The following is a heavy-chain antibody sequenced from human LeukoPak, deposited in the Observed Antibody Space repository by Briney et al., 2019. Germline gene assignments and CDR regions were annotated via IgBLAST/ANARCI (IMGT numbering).Heavy chain of an antibody. CDR1: GGTFSSYA. CDR2: IIPIFGTA. D-gene: IGHD3-10*01. V-gene: IGHV1-69*05. CDR3: ARDISEWFGDQFRYNWFDP. J-gene: IGHJ5*02. Sequence: SVKVSCKASGGTFSSYAISWVRQAPGQGLEWMGGIIPIFGTANYAQKFQGRVTITTDESTSTAYMELSSLRSEDTAVYYCARDISEWFGDQFRYNWFDPWGQGTLVTVSS.